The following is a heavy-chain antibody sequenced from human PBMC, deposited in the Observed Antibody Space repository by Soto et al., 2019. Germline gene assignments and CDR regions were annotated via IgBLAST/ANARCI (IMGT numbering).Heavy chain of an antibody. CDR3: AKDVYSSSYASYYYYYGMDV. V-gene: IGHV3-30*18. CDR2: ISYDGSNK. Sequence: GGSLRLSCAASGFTFSSYGMHWVRQAPGKGLEWVAVISYDGSNKYYADSVKGRFTISRDNSKNTLYLQMNSLRAEDTAVYYCAKDVYSSSYASYYYYYGMDVWGQRTTVTVSS. J-gene: IGHJ6*02. D-gene: IGHD6-6*01. CDR1: GFTFSSYG.